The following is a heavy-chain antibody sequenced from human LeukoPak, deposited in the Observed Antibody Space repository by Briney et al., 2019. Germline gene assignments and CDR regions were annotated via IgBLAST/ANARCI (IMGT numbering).Heavy chain of an antibody. D-gene: IGHD5-12*01. V-gene: IGHV4-59*01. CDR2: IYYSGST. J-gene: IGHJ4*02. Sequence: SETLSLTCTVSGGSISSYYWSWIRQPPGKGLEWIGYIYYSGSTNYNPSLKSRVTISVDTSKNQFSLKLSSVTAADTAVYYCARVGEYSGYEELDYWGQGTLVTVSS. CDR3: ARVGEYSGYEELDY. CDR1: GGSISSYY.